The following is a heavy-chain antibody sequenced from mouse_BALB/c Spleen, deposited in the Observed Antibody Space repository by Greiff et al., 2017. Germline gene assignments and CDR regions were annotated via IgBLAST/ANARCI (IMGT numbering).Heavy chain of an antibody. V-gene: IGHV2-9*02. Sequence: VKLVESGPGLVAPSQSLSITCTVSGFSLTSYGVHWVRQPPGKGLEWLGVIWAGGSTNYNSALMSRLSISKDNSKSQVFLKMNSLQTDDTAMYYCARDKVRLYGNYDYYAMDYWGQGTSVTVSS. CDR3: ARDKVRLYGNYDYYAMDY. J-gene: IGHJ4*01. CDR2: IWAGGST. D-gene: IGHD2-1*01. CDR1: GFSLTSYG.